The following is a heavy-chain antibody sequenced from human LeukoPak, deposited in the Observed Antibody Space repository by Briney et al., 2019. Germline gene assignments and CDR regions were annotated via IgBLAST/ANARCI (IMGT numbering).Heavy chain of an antibody. V-gene: IGHV4-30-4*08. J-gene: IGHJ4*02. D-gene: IGHD1-14*01. CDR1: GGSISSGGYY. CDR3: AREPNRIDPYYFDY. CDR2: IYYSGST. Sequence: PSQTLSLTCTVSGGSISSGGYYWSWIRQHPGKGLEWIGYIYYSGSTYYNPSLKSRVTISVDTSKNQFSLKLSSVTAADTAVYYCAREPNRIDPYYFDYWGQGTLVTGSS.